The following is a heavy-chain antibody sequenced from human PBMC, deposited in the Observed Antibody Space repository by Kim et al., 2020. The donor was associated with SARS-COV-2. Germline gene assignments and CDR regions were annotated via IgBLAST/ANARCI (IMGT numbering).Heavy chain of an antibody. J-gene: IGHJ4*02. CDR2: ISGSGGST. CDR1: GFTFSSYA. D-gene: IGHD2-2*01. CDR3: AKAIRQYQLLSGGYFDY. Sequence: GGSLRLSCAASGFTFSSYAMSWVRQAPGKGLEWVSAISGSGGSTYYADSVKGRFTISRDNSKNTLYLQMNSLRAEDTAVYYCAKAIRQYQLLSGGYFDYWGQGTLVTVSS. V-gene: IGHV3-23*01.